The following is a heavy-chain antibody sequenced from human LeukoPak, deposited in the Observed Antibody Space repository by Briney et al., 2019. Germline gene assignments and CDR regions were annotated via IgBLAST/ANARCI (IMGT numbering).Heavy chain of an antibody. V-gene: IGHV1-18*01. CDR3: ARDLSYYDTFSGRNPQPDY. Sequence: ASVKVSCKASGYTFTRYGISWVRQAPGQGLEWMGWISAYNGNTNYAQQLQGRVTMTTDTSTSTAYMELRSLRSDDTAVYYCARDLSYYDTFSGRNPQPDYWGQGTLVTVSS. CDR2: ISAYNGNT. CDR1: GYTFTRYG. D-gene: IGHD3-9*01. J-gene: IGHJ4*02.